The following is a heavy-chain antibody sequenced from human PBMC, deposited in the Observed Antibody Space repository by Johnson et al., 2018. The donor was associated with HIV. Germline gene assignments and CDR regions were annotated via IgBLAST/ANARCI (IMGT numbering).Heavy chain of an antibody. CDR1: GFTFSSYG. CDR3: ARDTPTGFAFDM. J-gene: IGHJ3*02. V-gene: IGHV3-30*02. CDR2: IRYAGTT. D-gene: IGHD4-11*01. Sequence: QVQLVESGGGVVQPGGSLRLSCAASGFTFSSYGMHWVRQAPGKGLEWVAFIRYAGTTHYGNFVKGRFTISRDNSKNTLYLQMGSLTTEDMAVYYCARDTPTGFAFDMWGQGTLVTVSS.